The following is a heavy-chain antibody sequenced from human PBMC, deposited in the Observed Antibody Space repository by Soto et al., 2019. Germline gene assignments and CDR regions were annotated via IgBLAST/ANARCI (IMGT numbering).Heavy chain of an antibody. CDR1: GFTFSSYA. CDR3: AKAFGAYSGYGSSWFDP. Sequence: EVQLLESGGGLVQPGGSLRLSCAASGFTFSSYAMSWVRQAPGKGLEWVSAISGSGGSTYYADSVKGRFTISRDNSKNPLYLQMNSLRAEDTAVYYCAKAFGAYSGYGSSWFDPWGQGTLVTVSS. V-gene: IGHV3-23*01. CDR2: ISGSGGST. J-gene: IGHJ5*02. D-gene: IGHD5-12*01.